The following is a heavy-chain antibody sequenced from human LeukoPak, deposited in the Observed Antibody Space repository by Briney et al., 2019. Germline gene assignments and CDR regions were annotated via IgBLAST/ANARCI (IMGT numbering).Heavy chain of an antibody. CDR2: IYSGGTT. J-gene: IGHJ3*02. D-gene: IGHD3-22*01. CDR1: GFTVSSNY. CDR3: ARAGHSGSYAFDI. Sequence: GGSLRLSCAASGFTVSSNYMNWVRQAPGKGLEWVSVIYSGGTTYYADSVKGRFTISRDNSKNTLYLQMNSLRAEDTAVYYCARAGHSGSYAFDIWGQGTMVTVSS. V-gene: IGHV3-53*01.